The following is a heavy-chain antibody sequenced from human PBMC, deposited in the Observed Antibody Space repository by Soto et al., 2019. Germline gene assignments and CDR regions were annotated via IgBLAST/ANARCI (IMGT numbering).Heavy chain of an antibody. CDR2: IDPSDSYT. V-gene: IGHV5-10-1*01. J-gene: IGHJ6*02. CDR1: GYSFTSYW. D-gene: IGHD2-15*01. Sequence: GESLKISGNGSGYSFTSYWISWVRQMPGKGLEWMGRIDPSDSYTNYSPSFQGHVTISADKSISTAYLQWSSLKASDTAMYYCARHRRYCSGGSCYQFGMDVWGQGTTVTVSS. CDR3: ARHRRYCSGGSCYQFGMDV.